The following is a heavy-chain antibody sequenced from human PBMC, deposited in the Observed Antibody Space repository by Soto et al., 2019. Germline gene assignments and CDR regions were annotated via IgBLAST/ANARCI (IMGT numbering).Heavy chain of an antibody. V-gene: IGHV3-30*18. Sequence: QVQLVESGGGVVQPGRSLRLSCAASGFTFSSYGMHWVRQAPGKGLEWVAVISYDGSNKYYADSVKGQFTISRDNSKNTLYLQMNSLRAEDTAVYYCAKDSSGSYMYYFDYWGQGTLVTVSS. D-gene: IGHD1-26*01. J-gene: IGHJ4*02. CDR2: ISYDGSNK. CDR3: AKDSSGSYMYYFDY. CDR1: GFTFSSYG.